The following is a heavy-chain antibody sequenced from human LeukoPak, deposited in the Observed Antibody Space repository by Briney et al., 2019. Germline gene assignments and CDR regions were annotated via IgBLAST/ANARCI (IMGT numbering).Heavy chain of an antibody. CDR1: GFTFSSYS. CDR2: ISSSSSYI. Sequence: GGSLRLSCAASGFTFSSYSMNWVRQAPGKGLEWVSSISSSSSYIYYADSVKGRFTTSRDNAKNSLYLQMNSLRAEDTAVYYCARDPPNWGFGYWGHGALVTVSS. CDR3: ARDPPNWGFGY. D-gene: IGHD7-27*01. V-gene: IGHV3-21*01. J-gene: IGHJ4*01.